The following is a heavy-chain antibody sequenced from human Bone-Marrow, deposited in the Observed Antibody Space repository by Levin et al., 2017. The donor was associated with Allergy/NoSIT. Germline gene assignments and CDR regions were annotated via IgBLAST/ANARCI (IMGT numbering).Heavy chain of an antibody. CDR1: GFTFSAYA. V-gene: IGHV3-23*01. CDR2: ISSSGGHT. J-gene: IGHJ4*02. CDR3: AKRPCTGGACYSTEAYYFDS. Sequence: PGGSLRLSCAASGFTFSAYAMSWVRQTPGKGLEWLEWVSTISSSGGHTDFADSVKGRFTISRDNSRNTVYLQMNSLRAEDTAVYYCAKRPCTGGACYSTEAYYFDSWGQGTLVTVSS. D-gene: IGHD2-15*01.